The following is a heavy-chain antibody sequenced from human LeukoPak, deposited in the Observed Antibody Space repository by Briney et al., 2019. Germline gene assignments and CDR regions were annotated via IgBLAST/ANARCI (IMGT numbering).Heavy chain of an antibody. J-gene: IGHJ6*02. CDR3: AGAKRYSYAPSGMDV. V-gene: IGHV4-59*01. Sequence: PSETLSLTCTVSGGSISSYYWSWIRQPPGKGLEWIGYIYYSVSTNYNPSLTSRGTISVEKSKNQFSLKLSSVTAADTAVYYCAGAKRYSYAPSGMDVWGQGTTVTVSS. D-gene: IGHD5-18*01. CDR1: GGSISSYY. CDR2: IYYSVST.